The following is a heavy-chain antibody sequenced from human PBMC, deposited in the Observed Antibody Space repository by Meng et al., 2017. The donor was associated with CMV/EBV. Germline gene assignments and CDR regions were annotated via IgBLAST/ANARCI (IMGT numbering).Heavy chain of an antibody. J-gene: IGHJ4*02. CDR1: GGSISSSSYY. D-gene: IGHD6-13*01. CDR3: ARVGSSSWYDLNYFDY. CDR2: IYYSGST. Sequence: SETLSLTCTVSGGSISSSSYYWGWIRQPPGKGLEWIGSIYYSGSTYYNPSLKSRVTISVDTSKNQFSLKLSSVTAADTAVYYCARVGSSSWYDLNYFDYWGQGTPVTVSS. V-gene: IGHV4-39*07.